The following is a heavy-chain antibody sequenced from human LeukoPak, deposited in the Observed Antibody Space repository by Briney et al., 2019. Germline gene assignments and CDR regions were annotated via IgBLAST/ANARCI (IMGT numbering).Heavy chain of an antibody. CDR2: IIPILGIA. CDR3: ARGPLGYCSGGSCYNDY. D-gene: IGHD2-15*01. Sequence: GSSVTVSCTASGGTFSSYAISWVRQAPGQGLEWMGRIIPILGIANYAQKFQGRVTITADKSTSTAYMELSSLRSEDTAVYYCARGPLGYCSGGSCYNDYWGQGTLVTVSS. CDR1: GGTFSSYA. V-gene: IGHV1-69*04. J-gene: IGHJ4*02.